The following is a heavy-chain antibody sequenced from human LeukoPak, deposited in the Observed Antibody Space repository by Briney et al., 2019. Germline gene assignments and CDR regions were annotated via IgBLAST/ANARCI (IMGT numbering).Heavy chain of an antibody. CDR1: GYTFTGYY. CDR2: INPNSGGT. Sequence: ASVTVSCKASGYTFTGYYMHWVRQAPGQGLEWMGWINPNSGGTNYAQKFQGRVTMTRDTSISTAYMELSRLRSDDTAVYYCARECQAAAGTSFDYWGQGTLVTVSS. J-gene: IGHJ4*02. D-gene: IGHD6-13*01. CDR3: ARECQAAAGTSFDY. V-gene: IGHV1-2*02.